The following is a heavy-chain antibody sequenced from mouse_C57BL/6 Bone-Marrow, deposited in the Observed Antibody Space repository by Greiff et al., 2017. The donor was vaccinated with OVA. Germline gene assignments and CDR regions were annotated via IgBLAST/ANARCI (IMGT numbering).Heavy chain of an antibody. CDR1: GYTFTSYW. V-gene: IGHV1-59*01. J-gene: IGHJ3*01. Sequence: QVQLQQPGAELVRPGTSVKLSCKASGYTFTSYWMHWVKQRPGQGLEWIGVIDPSDSYTNYHQKFKGKATLTVDTSSRTAYMQRRSLTSGDSAVDYCARALYYGSLAWFAYWGQGTLVTVSA. CDR2: IDPSDSYT. D-gene: IGHD1-1*01. CDR3: ARALYYGSLAWFAY.